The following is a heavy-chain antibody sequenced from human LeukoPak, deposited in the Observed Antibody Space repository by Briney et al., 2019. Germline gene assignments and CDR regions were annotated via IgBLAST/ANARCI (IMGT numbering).Heavy chain of an antibody. J-gene: IGHJ4*02. D-gene: IGHD6-6*01. CDR2: IIPIFGTA. CDR1: GYTFTSYD. V-gene: IGHV1-2*02. CDR3: ARGIAARMNPDY. Sequence: ASVKVSCKASGYTFTSYDINWVRQATGQGLEWMGGIIPIFGTANYAQKFQGRVTMTRDTSISTAYMELSRLRSDDTAVYYCARGIAARMNPDYWGQGTLVTVSS.